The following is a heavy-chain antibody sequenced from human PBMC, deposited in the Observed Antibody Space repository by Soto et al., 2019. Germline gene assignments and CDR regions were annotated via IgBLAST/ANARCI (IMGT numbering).Heavy chain of an antibody. CDR1: GYTFTSYA. J-gene: IGHJ4*02. V-gene: IGHV1-3*01. CDR3: AKDPNHYSGSRSLDS. D-gene: IGHD1-26*01. Sequence: ASVKVSCKASGYTFTSYAMHWVRQAPGQRLEWMGWINAGNGNTKYSQKFQGRVTISRDNSKNTLFLQMNSLRPEDTAVYYCAKDPNHYSGSRSLDSWGQGTLVTVSS. CDR2: INAGNGNT.